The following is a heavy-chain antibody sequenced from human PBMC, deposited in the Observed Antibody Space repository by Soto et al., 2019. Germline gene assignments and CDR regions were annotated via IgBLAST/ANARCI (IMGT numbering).Heavy chain of an antibody. Sequence: GESLKISCKGSGYSFTIYWIGWVRQMPGKGLEWMGIIYPGDSDTRYSPSFQGQVTISADKSISTAYLQWSSLKASDTAMYYCARERXIAAGEGYYYYYYGMDVWGQGTTVTVSS. CDR3: ARERXIAAGEGYYYYYYGMDV. V-gene: IGHV5-51*01. D-gene: IGHD6-13*01. CDR1: GYSFTIYW. J-gene: IGHJ6*01. CDR2: IYPGDSDT.